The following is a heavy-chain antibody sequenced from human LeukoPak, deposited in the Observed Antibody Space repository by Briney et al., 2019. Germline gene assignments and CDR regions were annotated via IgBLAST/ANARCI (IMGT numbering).Heavy chain of an antibody. V-gene: IGHV4-34*01. CDR3: ARAPPGRSYFDY. Sequence: PSETLTLTCTVYGGSFSGYYWSWIRQPPGKGLEWIGEINHSGSTNYNPSLKSRVTISVDTSKNQFSLKLSSVTAADTAVYHCARAPPGRSYFDYWGQGTLVTVSS. CDR1: GGSFSGYY. CDR2: INHSGST. J-gene: IGHJ4*02. D-gene: IGHD3-10*01.